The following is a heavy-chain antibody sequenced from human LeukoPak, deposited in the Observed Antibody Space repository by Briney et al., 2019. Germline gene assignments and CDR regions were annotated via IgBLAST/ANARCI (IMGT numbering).Heavy chain of an antibody. CDR3: TTGRGIQLWTRNPFDP. V-gene: IGHV3-15*01. CDR2: IKSKTDGRTT. J-gene: IGHJ5*02. Sequence: GGSLRLSCAASGFTFSNAWISWVRQAPGKGLEWVGRIKSKTDGRTTDYAAPVKGRFTISRDDSKNTLYLQMNSLKTEDTAVYYCTTGRGIQLWTRNPFDPWGQGTLVTVSS. D-gene: IGHD5-18*01. CDR1: GFTFSNAW.